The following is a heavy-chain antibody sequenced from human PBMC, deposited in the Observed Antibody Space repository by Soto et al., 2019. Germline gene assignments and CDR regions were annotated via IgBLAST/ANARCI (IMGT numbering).Heavy chain of an antibody. CDR2: IKEDGSEK. J-gene: IGHJ4*02. V-gene: IGHV3-7*03. CDR1: GFTFSNYW. D-gene: IGHD3-9*01. Sequence: LRLSCAASGFTFSNYWMSWVRQSPWKGLEWVANIKEDGSEKKYVDSVKGRFTISRDNAKNSLYLQMNSLRAEDTAVYYCARTSYLGYWGQGTLVTVSS. CDR3: ARTSYLGY.